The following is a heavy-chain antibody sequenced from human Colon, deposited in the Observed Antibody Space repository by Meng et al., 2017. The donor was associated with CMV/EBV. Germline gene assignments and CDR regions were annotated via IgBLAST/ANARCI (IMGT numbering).Heavy chain of an antibody. Sequence: GESLKISCAASGFGFSNYIMTWVRQAPGKGLEWVAFIAGNGANTNYADSVKGRFTISRDNSKNTLYLEMNNLRAADTAVYYCAKVTVGATDHKKNFFGMAVWGQGTPVTVSS. CDR3: AKVTVGATDHKKNFFGMAV. CDR1: GFGFSNYI. D-gene: IGHD1-26*01. CDR2: IAGNGANT. V-gene: IGHV3-23*01. J-gene: IGHJ6*02.